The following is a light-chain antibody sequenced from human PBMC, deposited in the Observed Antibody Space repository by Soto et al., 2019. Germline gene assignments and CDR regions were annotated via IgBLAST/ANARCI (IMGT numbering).Light chain of an antibody. J-gene: IGKJ4*01. V-gene: IGKV3-20*01. CDR1: QSVSRATY. CDR2: GAS. CDR3: QQYGDSPLT. Sequence: EIVLTQSPGTLSLSPGERATLSCRASQSVSRATYLAWYQQKPGQAPRLLIYGASSRAAGIPDRFSGSGSGTDFTLTISRLEPEDFAVYYCQQYGDSPLTFGGGTKVETK.